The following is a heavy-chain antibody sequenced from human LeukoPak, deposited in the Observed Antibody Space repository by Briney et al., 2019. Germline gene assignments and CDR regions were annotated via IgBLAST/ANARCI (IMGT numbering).Heavy chain of an antibody. CDR2: IYYSGST. CDR1: GDSVSNYY. CDR3: ARTRGLSRGAPFGY. V-gene: IGHV4-59*02. J-gene: IGHJ4*02. D-gene: IGHD2-2*01. Sequence: PSETLSLTCTVSGDSVSNYYWSWIRQPPGKGLEWIGYIYYSGSTNYNPSLKSRVTISVDTSKNQFSLKLSSVTAADTAVYYCARTRGLSRGAPFGYWGQGTLVTVSS.